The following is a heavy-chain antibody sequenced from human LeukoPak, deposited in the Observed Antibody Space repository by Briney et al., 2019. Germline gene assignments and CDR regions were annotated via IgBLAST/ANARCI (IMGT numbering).Heavy chain of an antibody. D-gene: IGHD6-13*01. CDR1: GFTFSSYA. V-gene: IGHV3-66*01. CDR2: IYSGGST. CDR3: ARETGYSSSWYYFDY. Sequence: GGSLRLSCAASGFTFSSYAMSWVRQAPGKGLEWVSVIYSGGSTYYADSVKGRFTISRDNSKNTLYLQMNSLRAEDTAVYYCARETGYSSSWYYFDYWGQGTLVTVSS. J-gene: IGHJ4*02.